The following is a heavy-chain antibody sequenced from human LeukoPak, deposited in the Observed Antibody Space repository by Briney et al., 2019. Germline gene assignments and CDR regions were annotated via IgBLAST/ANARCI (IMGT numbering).Heavy chain of an antibody. CDR3: VSFYETY. CDR1: GFTFSSYG. CDR2: INGDGSWT. Sequence: GRSLRLSCVASGFTFSSYGMHWVRQAPGKGLVWVSHINGDGSWTTYADSVKGRFTISKDNAKNTVYLQMNNLRAEDTAVYYCVSFYETYWGRGTLVTVSS. V-gene: IGHV3-74*01. D-gene: IGHD2-2*01. J-gene: IGHJ4*02.